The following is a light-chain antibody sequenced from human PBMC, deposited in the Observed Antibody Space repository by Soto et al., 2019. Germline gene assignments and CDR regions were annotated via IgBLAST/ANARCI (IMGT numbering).Light chain of an antibody. Sequence: QSVLTQPRSVSGSPGQSVTISCTGTGSDVGGYNYVSWYQQHPGKAPKLIIYDVSKRPSGVPDRFSGSKSGNTASLTISGLQAEDEADYYCCSYAGRYTLDVVFGGGTKLTVL. CDR1: GSDVGGYNY. CDR2: DVS. J-gene: IGLJ2*01. V-gene: IGLV2-11*01. CDR3: CSYAGRYTLDVV.